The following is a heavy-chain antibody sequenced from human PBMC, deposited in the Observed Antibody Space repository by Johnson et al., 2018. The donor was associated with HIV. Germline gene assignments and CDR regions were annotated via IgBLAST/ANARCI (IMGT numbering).Heavy chain of an antibody. Sequence: VQLVESGGGLVKPGGSLRLSCAASGFTFSDFFMSWIRQAPGKGLEWVSVIYSGGSTYYAASVKGRFTISRDNSKNTLYLQMNSLRAEDTAVYYCAKGPEGAFDIWGQGTMVTVSS. J-gene: IGHJ3*02. CDR2: IYSGGST. V-gene: IGHV3-66*01. CDR1: GFTFSDFF. CDR3: AKGPEGAFDI. D-gene: IGHD1-14*01.